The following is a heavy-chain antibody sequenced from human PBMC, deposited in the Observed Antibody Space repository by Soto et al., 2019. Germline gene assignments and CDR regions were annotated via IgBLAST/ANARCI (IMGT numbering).Heavy chain of an antibody. J-gene: IGHJ6*02. D-gene: IGHD3-10*01. CDR2: INANSGGT. CDR3: AEGGSASYYGMDV. V-gene: IGHV1-2*02. Sequence: ASVKVSCKASGYSFTGYYMHWVRQAPGQGLEWMGWINANSGGTNYAQKLQGRVTMTRDTSISTAYMELSRLRSDDTAVYYCAEGGSASYYGMDVWGQGTTVTVSS. CDR1: GYSFTGYY.